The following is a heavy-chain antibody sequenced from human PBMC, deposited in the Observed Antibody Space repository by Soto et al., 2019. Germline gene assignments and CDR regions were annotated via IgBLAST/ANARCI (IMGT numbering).Heavy chain of an antibody. J-gene: IGHJ6*02. D-gene: IGHD6-19*01. CDR3: ARGFSSVSMDA. Sequence: SEALSLTCTVSGDSVSSGGYYWSGIRQPPGKGLEWIGYIYSSGSANYNPSLKSRVTISRDTSKNQISLKVASVTAADTAGYYCARGFSSVSMDAWGQGTTVTVSS. V-gene: IGHV4-61*08. CDR2: IYSSGSA. CDR1: GDSVSSGGYY.